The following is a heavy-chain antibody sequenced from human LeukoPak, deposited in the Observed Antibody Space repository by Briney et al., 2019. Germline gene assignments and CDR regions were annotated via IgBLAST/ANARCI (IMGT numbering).Heavy chain of an antibody. CDR3: ARAFYSSSWLDY. Sequence: PSETLSLTCTASGGSISSGNYYWRWIRQPAGKGLEWIGRVYTSGSTNYNPSLKSRVTISVDTSKNQFSLQLRSVTAADTAVYYCARAFYSSSWLDYWGQGTLVTVSS. J-gene: IGHJ4*02. CDR2: VYTSGST. V-gene: IGHV4-61*02. D-gene: IGHD6-13*01. CDR1: GGSISSGNYY.